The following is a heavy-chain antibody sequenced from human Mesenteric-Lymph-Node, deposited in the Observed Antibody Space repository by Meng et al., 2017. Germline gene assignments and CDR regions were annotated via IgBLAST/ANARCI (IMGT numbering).Heavy chain of an antibody. V-gene: IGHV7-4-1*02. CDR3: ARVDYYDSSGYYWIDY. J-gene: IGHJ4*02. Sequence: QVERVQYGSELKMPGAPMKFSCKASGYTCTSYSRNWVRQAPGQGFEWMGWINTNTGNPTYAQGFTGRFVFSLDTSVSTAYLQISSLKADDTAVYYRARVDYYDSSGYYWIDYWGQGTLVTVSS. CDR1: GYTCTSYS. D-gene: IGHD3-22*01. CDR2: INTNTGNP.